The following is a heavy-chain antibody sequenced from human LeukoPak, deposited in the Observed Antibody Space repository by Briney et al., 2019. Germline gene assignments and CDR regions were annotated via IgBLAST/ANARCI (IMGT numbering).Heavy chain of an antibody. CDR3: AKDSQLELRNYYYYYYMYV. CDR2: IGYDGSNI. Sequence: GGSLSLSCAPSGFTFSSFGMHWAREAPGKGLEWVAFIGYDGSNIYYADSVKGRFTISRDNSKNTLYLQMNSLRAEDTALYYCAKDSQLELRNYYYYYYMYVWGKGTTVTVSS. J-gene: IGHJ6*03. V-gene: IGHV3-30*02. D-gene: IGHD1-1*01. CDR1: GFTFSSFG.